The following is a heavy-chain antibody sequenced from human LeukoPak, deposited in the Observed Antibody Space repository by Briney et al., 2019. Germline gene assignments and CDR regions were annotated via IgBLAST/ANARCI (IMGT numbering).Heavy chain of an antibody. CDR1: GFTFNTYA. CDR2: IGGSGDST. Sequence: GGSLRLSCAASGFTFNTYAMSWVRQAPGKGLDWVSTIGGSGDSTNYADSVKGRFTISRDNSKNMLYLQTHSLRVEDTGVYYCAKGKGTSSSSIDWWGQGTPVTVSS. V-gene: IGHV3-23*01. D-gene: IGHD2/OR15-2a*01. CDR3: AKGKGTSSSSIDW. J-gene: IGHJ4*02.